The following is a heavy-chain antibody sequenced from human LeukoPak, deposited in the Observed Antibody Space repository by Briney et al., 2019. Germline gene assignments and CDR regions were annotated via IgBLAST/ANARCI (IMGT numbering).Heavy chain of an antibody. J-gene: IGHJ6*02. CDR2: TSWKNGSI. D-gene: IGHD2-15*01. CDR1: GLKFGDSA. V-gene: IGHV3-9*01. Sequence: GGSLRLSCAVSGLKFGDSAMHWVRQAPGKGLEWVSRTSWKNGSIGHADSVKGRFTISRDNAKDSLYLQMNSLGVEDTALYYCAKDLRSDIAGAADDYFGMDVWGQGTTVTVSS. CDR3: AKDLRSDIAGAADDYFGMDV.